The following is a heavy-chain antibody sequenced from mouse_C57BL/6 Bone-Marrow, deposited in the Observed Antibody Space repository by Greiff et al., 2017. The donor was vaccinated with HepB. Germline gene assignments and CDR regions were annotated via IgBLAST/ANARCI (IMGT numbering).Heavy chain of an antibody. CDR1: GFTFTSYW. J-gene: IGHJ3*01. Sequence: QVQLQQPGAGLVRPGTSVKLSCKASGFTFTSYWMHWVKQRPGQGLEWIGVIDPSDSYTNYNQKFKGKATLTVDTASSTAYMQLSSLTSEDSAVYYCARGRWVLPYADWGKGTLVTVAA. V-gene: IGHV1-59*01. CDR2: IDPSDSYT. CDR3: ARGRWVLPYAD. D-gene: IGHD2-3*01.